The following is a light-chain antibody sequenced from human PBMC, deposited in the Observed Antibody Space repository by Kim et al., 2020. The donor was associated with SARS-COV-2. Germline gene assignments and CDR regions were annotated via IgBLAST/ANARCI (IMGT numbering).Light chain of an antibody. V-gene: IGKV3-20*01. CDR2: GAS. Sequence: LSPGERATLSCRASQSVSSSYLAWYQQKPGQAPRLLIYGASSRATGIPDRFSGSGSGTDFTLTISRLEPEDFAVYYCQQYGSSYTFGQGTKLEI. CDR1: QSVSSSY. CDR3: QQYGSSYT. J-gene: IGKJ2*01.